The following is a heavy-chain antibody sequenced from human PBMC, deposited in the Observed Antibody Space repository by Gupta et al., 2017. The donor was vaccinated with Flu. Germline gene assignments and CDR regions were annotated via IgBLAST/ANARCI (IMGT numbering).Heavy chain of an antibody. Sequence: PGKGLVWSGYMAYSGSTYYNPSLTSRLTISLDTSKNQLTLWLSSGTAADTAIYYCARHKASYDSSGPPWWFDPWGQGTLVTVSS. J-gene: IGHJ5*02. V-gene: IGHV4-39*01. CDR3: ARHKASYDSSGPPWWFDP. D-gene: IGHD3-22*01. CDR2: MAYSGST.